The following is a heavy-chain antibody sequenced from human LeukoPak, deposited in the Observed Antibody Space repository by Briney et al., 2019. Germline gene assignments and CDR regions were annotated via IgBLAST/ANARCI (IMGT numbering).Heavy chain of an antibody. CDR2: LFYSGST. Sequence: PETLSLTRTVSCGSISIYYWSWIRQPPGKGLEWIAYLFYSGSTDYNPSLESRVTISVDTSKNQFSLKLRSVTAADPAVYYCATVAVIRGVTYFDYWGQGTLVTVSS. V-gene: IGHV4-59*01. D-gene: IGHD3-10*01. J-gene: IGHJ4*02. CDR3: ATVAVIRGVTYFDY. CDR1: CGSISIYY.